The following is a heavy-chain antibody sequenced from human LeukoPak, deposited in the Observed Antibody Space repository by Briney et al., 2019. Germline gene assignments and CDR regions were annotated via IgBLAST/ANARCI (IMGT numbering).Heavy chain of an antibody. D-gene: IGHD3-10*01. V-gene: IGHV1-18*01. Sequence: ASVKVSCKASGYTFTSYGISWVRQAPGQGLEWMGWISAYNGNTNYAQKLQGRVTMTTDTSTSTAYMELRSLRSDDTAVYYCARTDGSGPFDSVIDYWGQGTLVTVSS. CDR1: GYTFTSYG. J-gene: IGHJ4*02. CDR3: ARTDGSGPFDSVIDY. CDR2: ISAYNGNT.